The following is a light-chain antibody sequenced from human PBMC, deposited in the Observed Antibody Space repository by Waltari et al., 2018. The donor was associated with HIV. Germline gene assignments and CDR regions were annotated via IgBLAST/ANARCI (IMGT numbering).Light chain of an antibody. CDR3: GTWDSSLSAVL. Sequence: QSVLTQPPSVSAAPGQKVTISCSGSSPNIESTRVFWYHHLPGTAPNLLIYDNTKRPSGIPDRFSGSKSGTLATLGITGLQTGDEADYYCGTWDSSLSAVLFGGGTKLTVL. V-gene: IGLV1-51*01. CDR2: DNT. J-gene: IGLJ2*01. CDR1: SPNIESTR.